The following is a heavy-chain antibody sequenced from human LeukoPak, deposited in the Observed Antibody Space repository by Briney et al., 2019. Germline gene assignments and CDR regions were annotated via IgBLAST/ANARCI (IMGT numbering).Heavy chain of an antibody. D-gene: IGHD1-26*01. CDR3: ATGYSTYYYYYAMDV. Sequence: SGNLSLTCTVSGASISSYYWSWIRQPPGKGLEWIGYIYYSGSTNYNPSLKRRVTISLDTSKTQFSLKLSSVTAADTAVYYCATGYSTYYYYYAMDVWGKGTTVTVPS. V-gene: IGHV4-59*01. CDR2: IYYSGST. J-gene: IGHJ6*04. CDR1: GASISSYY.